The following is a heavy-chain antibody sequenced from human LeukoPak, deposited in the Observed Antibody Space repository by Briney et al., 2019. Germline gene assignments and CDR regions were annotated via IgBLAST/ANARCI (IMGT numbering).Heavy chain of an antibody. J-gene: IGHJ4*02. D-gene: IGHD1-26*01. V-gene: IGHV7-4-1*02. Sequence: GASLKVSCKASGYTFTSYAMNWVRQAPGQGLEWMGWINTNTGNPTYAQGFTGRFVFSLDTSVSTAYLQISSLKAEDTAVYYCAREGLGEYGLLYFDYWGQGTLVTVSS. CDR2: INTNTGNP. CDR3: AREGLGEYGLLYFDY. CDR1: GYTFTSYA.